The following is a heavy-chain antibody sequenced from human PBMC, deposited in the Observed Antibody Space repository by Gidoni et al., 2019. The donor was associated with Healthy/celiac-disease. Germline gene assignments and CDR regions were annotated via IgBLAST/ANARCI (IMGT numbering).Heavy chain of an antibody. CDR2: IGYDGSNK. CDR1: GFTFSSYG. V-gene: IGHV3-33*01. CDR3: ARGFRGDRGNHYWYFDL. J-gene: IGHJ2*01. D-gene: IGHD2-15*01. Sequence: QVQLVESGGGVVQPGSSLRLSCAASGFTFSSYGRHWVRQAPGKGLEWVAVIGYDGSNKYYADSVKGRFPIYRANSKNTLYLQMNSLRAEDTAVYYCARGFRGDRGNHYWYFDLWGRGTLVTVSS.